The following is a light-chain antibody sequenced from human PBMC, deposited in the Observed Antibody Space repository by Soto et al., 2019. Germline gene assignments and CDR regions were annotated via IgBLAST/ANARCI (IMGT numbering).Light chain of an antibody. Sequence: SPLTQAACLSGSPGQSITICCTGTSSDIGAYDYVSWFQKHPGTAPNILRSMVDKLPQEVANRTCGSMSGSTAYLTISGLEVEGEAEYFCFSIKTTRGDSFGPRTKVT. CDR2: MVD. CDR1: SSDIGAYDY. CDR3: FSIKTTRGDS. J-gene: IGLJ1*01. V-gene: IGLV2-14*01.